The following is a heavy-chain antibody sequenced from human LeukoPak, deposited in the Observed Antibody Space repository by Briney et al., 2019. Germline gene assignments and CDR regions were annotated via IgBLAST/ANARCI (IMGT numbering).Heavy chain of an antibody. CDR3: ARVRSDSNAIRGFDP. CDR2: IYYSGST. Sequence: SETLSLTCTVAGGSISSYFWSWIRQPPGKGMEWIGYIYYSGSTNYNPSLKSRVTISVDTSKNQFSLKLSSVTAADTAVYYCARVRSDSNAIRGFDPWGQGTLVTVSS. J-gene: IGHJ5*02. V-gene: IGHV4-59*08. D-gene: IGHD2-8*01. CDR1: GGSISSYF.